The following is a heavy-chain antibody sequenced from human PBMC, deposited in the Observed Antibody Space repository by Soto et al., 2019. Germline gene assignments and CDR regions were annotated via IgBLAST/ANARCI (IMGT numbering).Heavy chain of an antibody. CDR3: ARAQYSSSPVFSY. D-gene: IGHD6-6*01. CDR2: IYYSGGT. CDR1: GASISSYY. J-gene: IGHJ4*02. Sequence: SETLSLTCSVSGASISSYYWTWIRQPPGKGLEWIGYIYYSGGTNYNPSLRSRVTISQDTSKNQFSLKLSSVTAADTAIYYCARAQYSSSPVFSYWGQGILVTVSS. V-gene: IGHV4-59*01.